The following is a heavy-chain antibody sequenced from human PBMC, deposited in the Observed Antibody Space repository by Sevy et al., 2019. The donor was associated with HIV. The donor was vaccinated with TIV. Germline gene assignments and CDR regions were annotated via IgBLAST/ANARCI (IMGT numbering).Heavy chain of an antibody. CDR1: GGTFSSYA. CDR3: ASSITMVRGVIIKYYIDV. Sequence: ASVKVYCKASGGTFSSYAISWVRQAPGQGLEWMGGIIPIFGTANYAQKFQGRVTITADKSTSTAYMELSSLRSEDTAVYYSASSITMVRGVIIKYYIDVRGKGTTVTVSS. V-gene: IGHV1-69*06. CDR2: IIPIFGTA. D-gene: IGHD3-10*01. J-gene: IGHJ6*03.